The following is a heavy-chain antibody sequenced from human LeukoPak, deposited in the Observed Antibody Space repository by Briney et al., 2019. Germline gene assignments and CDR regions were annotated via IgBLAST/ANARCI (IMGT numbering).Heavy chain of an antibody. J-gene: IGHJ4*02. Sequence: SETLSLTCTVSGGSISNYDWSWIRQFPGKGLEWTGYIYNSGSTNYNPSLKSRVTISKDTSKNQFSLKLSSVTAADTAVYYCARVGAAMDNFDYWGQGTLVTVSS. CDR3: ARVGAAMDNFDY. CDR1: GGSISNYD. CDR2: IYNSGST. D-gene: IGHD5-18*01. V-gene: IGHV4-59*01.